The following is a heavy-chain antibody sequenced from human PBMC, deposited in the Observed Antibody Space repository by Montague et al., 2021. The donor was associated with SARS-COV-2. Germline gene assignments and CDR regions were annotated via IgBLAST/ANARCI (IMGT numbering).Heavy chain of an antibody. D-gene: IGHD5-18*01. J-gene: IGHJ2*01. CDR3: AREAVGYSHGYPYWYFDL. V-gene: IGHV3-48*03. CDR2: ISTSGTLP. CDR1: GFDFTSSE. Sequence: SLRLSCAASGFDFTSSEINWVRQAPGKGLEWVSYISTSGTLPSYMDSVKGRFTNSRDNAKKSLYLQMDSLRAEDTAVYFCAREAVGYSHGYPYWYFDLWGRGTLVTVSS.